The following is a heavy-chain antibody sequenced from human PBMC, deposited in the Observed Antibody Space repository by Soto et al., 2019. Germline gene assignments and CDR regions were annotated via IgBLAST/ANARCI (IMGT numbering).Heavy chain of an antibody. J-gene: IGHJ4*02. CDR1: GGSISSRTFW. D-gene: IGHD4-4*01. V-gene: IGHV4-39*01. Sequence: QLQLQESGPGLVKPSETLSLTCSVSGGSISSRTFWWAWIRQPPGQGLEWIGDMYYSGSSYSSPALKSRVTLSVDTSKHQLSLKLNSVTAADTAVYYCARHPRDDYNYGGSGIFDYWGQGTLVTVSS. CDR3: ARHPRDDYNYGGSGIFDY. CDR2: MYYSGSS.